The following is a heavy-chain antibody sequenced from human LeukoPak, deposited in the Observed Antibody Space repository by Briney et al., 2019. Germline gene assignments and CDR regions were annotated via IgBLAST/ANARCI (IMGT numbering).Heavy chain of an antibody. V-gene: IGHV3-43*01. J-gene: IGHJ4*01. CDR1: GFTFDDYS. CDR2: IIWDGGST. Sequence: GGSLRLSCAASGFTFDDYSMHWVRQGPGKGLEWVSVIIWDGGSTSYADSVKGRFTISRDNSKNSLYLQMNSLRSEDSALYYCAKDRGGVDYWGHGTLVTVSS. D-gene: IGHD3-16*01. CDR3: AKDRGGVDY.